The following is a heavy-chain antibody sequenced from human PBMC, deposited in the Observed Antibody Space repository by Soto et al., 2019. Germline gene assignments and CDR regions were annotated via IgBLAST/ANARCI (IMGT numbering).Heavy chain of an antibody. D-gene: IGHD6-13*01. Sequence: ASVKVSCKVSGYTLTELSMHWVRQAPGKGIEWMGGFDPEDGETIYAQKFQGRVTMTEDTSTDTAYMELSSLRSEDTAVYYCATPRAYSSSWYFFDYWGQGTLVTVSS. CDR3: ATPRAYSSSWYFFDY. CDR2: FDPEDGET. CDR1: GYTLTELS. J-gene: IGHJ4*02. V-gene: IGHV1-24*01.